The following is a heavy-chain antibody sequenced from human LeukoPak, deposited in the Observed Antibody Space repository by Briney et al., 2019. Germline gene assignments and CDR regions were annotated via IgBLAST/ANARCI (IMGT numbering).Heavy chain of an antibody. J-gene: IGHJ4*02. CDR2: ISSSSSYI. V-gene: IGHV3-21*01. CDR3: ARVSIAAADLFDY. CDR1: GFTFSSYS. D-gene: IGHD6-13*01. Sequence: GGSLRLSCAASGFTFSSYSMNWVRQAPGKGLEWVSSISSSSSYIYYADSVKGRFTTSRDNAKNSLYLQMNSLRAEDTAVYYCARVSIAAADLFDYWGQGTLVTVSS.